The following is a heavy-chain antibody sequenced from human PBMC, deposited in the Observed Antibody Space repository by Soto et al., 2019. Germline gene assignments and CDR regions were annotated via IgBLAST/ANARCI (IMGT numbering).Heavy chain of an antibody. J-gene: IGHJ4*02. V-gene: IGHV4-34*01. CDR1: GGAFIGYY. CDR3: ARDKITALFDS. D-gene: IGHD3-10*01. Sequence: QVQLQQWGAGLLKPSETLSLTCAVYGGAFIGYYWTWIRQPPGTGLEWSGEINHSGSTNYNPSLKSRVTISVDTSKNQFSLKLTSVTAAATAVYYCARDKITALFDSWGQGTLVTVSS. CDR2: INHSGST.